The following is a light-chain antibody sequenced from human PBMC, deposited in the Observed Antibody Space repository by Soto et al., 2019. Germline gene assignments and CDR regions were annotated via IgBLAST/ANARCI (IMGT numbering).Light chain of an antibody. CDR1: QSVSSSY. J-gene: IGKJ3*01. Sequence: EIVLTQSPGTLSLSPGERATLSCRASQSVSSSYLAWYQQKPGQAPRLLIYGASSRATGIPDRFSGSGSGQDFTLTISRLEPEDFAVYYCQQYGSSPPRVTFGPGTRVDIK. CDR3: QQYGSSPPRVT. CDR2: GAS. V-gene: IGKV3-20*01.